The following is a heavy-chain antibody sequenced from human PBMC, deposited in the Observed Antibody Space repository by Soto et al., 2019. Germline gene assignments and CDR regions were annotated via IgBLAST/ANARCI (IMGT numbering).Heavy chain of an antibody. Sequence: SETLSLTCAVYGGSFSGYYWSWIRQSPEKGLEWIGEINHSGSTNYNPSLKSRVTMSVGTSKNQFSLNVNSVTAADTAVYYCARSREALSGSGSYFEMDVWGKGTTVTVSS. CDR2: INHSGST. CDR3: ARSREALSGSGSYFEMDV. V-gene: IGHV4-34*01. J-gene: IGHJ6*04. CDR1: GGSFSGYY. D-gene: IGHD3-10*01.